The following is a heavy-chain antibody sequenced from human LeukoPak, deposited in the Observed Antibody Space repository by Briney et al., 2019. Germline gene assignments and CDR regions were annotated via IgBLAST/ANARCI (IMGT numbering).Heavy chain of an antibody. CDR2: LSGGGGGT. J-gene: IGHJ4*02. CDR3: ARRGIEVRGLLVIGYHKEAYYFDH. Sequence: GGSLRLSCVVSGITLSNYGMSWVRQAPGKGLEGVSGLSGGGGGTNYAESVKGRFTNSRDNSRNTMYLQMNSLKAEDTAVYFCARRGIEVRGLLVIGYHKEAYYFDHWGQGILVTVSS. D-gene: IGHD3-10*01. V-gene: IGHV3-23*01. CDR1: GITLSNYG.